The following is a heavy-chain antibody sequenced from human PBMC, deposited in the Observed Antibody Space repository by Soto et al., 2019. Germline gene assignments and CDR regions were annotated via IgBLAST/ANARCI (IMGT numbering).Heavy chain of an antibody. CDR2: ISAYDGYT. D-gene: IGHD3-22*01. Sequence: QVQLVQSGAEVKKPGASVKVSCKASGYTFTSYGINWVRQAPGQGLEWLGWISAYDGYTNYAQILQGRVSVTTDTSTKTAYMELRSLRSDDTAMYYCARGGFYDSSGARNYYYYGMNVWGQWTTGTVSS. V-gene: IGHV1-18*01. CDR1: GYTFTSYG. J-gene: IGHJ6*02. CDR3: ARGGFYDSSGARNYYYYGMNV.